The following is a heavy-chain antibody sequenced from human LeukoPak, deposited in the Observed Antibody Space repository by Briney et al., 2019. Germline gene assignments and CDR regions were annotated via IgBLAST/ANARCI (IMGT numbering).Heavy chain of an antibody. CDR1: GGSISSSSYC. Sequence: PSETLSLTCTVSGGSISSSSYCWGWIRQPPGKGLEWIGSIYYSGSTYYNPSLKSRVTISVDTSKNQFSLKLSSVTAADTAVYYCARPGIVGSKVDYWGQGTLVTVSS. CDR3: ARPGIVGSKVDY. D-gene: IGHD1-26*01. J-gene: IGHJ4*02. CDR2: IYYSGST. V-gene: IGHV4-39*01.